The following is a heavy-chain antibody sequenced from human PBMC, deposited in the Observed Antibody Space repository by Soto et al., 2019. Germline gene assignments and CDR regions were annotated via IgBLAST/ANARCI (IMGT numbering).Heavy chain of an antibody. CDR3: ATVSYVGGTDY. CDR1: GVSISSFY. CDR2: IYSSEII. Sequence: SETLSLTCTVSGVSISSFYWSWIRQPAGKGLEWIGRIYSSEIINYNPSLKSRVTMSLDTSKNQFSLKLSSVTAADTAVYFCATVSYVGGTDYWGQGTLVTVSS. V-gene: IGHV4-4*07. J-gene: IGHJ4*02. D-gene: IGHD5-18*01.